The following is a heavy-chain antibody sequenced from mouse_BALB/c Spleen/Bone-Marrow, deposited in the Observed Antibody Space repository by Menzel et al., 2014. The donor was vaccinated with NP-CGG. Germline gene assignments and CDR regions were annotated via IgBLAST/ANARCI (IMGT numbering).Heavy chain of an antibody. J-gene: IGHJ2*01. CDR1: GFNIKDTY. D-gene: IGHD2-4*01. CDR2: IDPANGNT. Sequence: EVQLQESGAELVKPGASVKLSCTAPGFNIKDTYMHWVKQRPEQGREWIGRIDPANGNTKYDPKFQGKATITADTSSNTAYLQLSSLTSEDTAVYYCALYYDYDVGYWGQGTTLTVSS. CDR3: ALYYDYDVGY. V-gene: IGHV14-3*02.